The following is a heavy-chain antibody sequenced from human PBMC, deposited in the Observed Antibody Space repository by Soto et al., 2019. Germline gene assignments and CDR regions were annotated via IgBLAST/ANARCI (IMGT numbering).Heavy chain of an antibody. D-gene: IGHD2-2*01. CDR3: ARVKGVVVPAAITGWFDP. Sequence: QVQLVQSGAEVKKPGASVKVSCKASGYTFTSYAMHWVRQAPGQRLEWMGWINAGNGNTKYSQKFHGRVTITRDSSASTAYRDLSSLRSEDTAVYYCARVKGVVVPAAITGWFDPWVQGTLVTVSS. CDR2: INAGNGNT. CDR1: GYTFTSYA. V-gene: IGHV1-3*01. J-gene: IGHJ5*02.